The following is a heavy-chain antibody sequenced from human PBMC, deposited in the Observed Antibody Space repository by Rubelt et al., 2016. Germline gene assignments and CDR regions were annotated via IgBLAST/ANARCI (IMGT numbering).Heavy chain of an antibody. J-gene: IGHJ4*02. CDR1: GFIFRSYG. D-gene: IGHD2-21*01. Sequence: QVQLVESGGGVVQPGRSLRLSCAASGFIFRSYGMYWVRQAPGKGLEWVAGIWHDGSKKYYSESVKGRFTISRDNANKALFLQMKSMRAEDTAMSFCARAIRWKCGGDYYGQGTLVTVSS. V-gene: IGHV3-33*01. CDR2: IWHDGSKK. CDR3: ARAIRWKCGGDY.